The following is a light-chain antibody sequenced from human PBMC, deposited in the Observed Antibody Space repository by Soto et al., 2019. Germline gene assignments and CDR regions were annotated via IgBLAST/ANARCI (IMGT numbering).Light chain of an antibody. CDR3: AAWDDSLNGVA. J-gene: IGLJ2*01. CDR2: SSN. Sequence: QSVLTQPPSASGTPGQRVTISCSGSSSNIGSYTINWYQQLPGTAPKLLIYSSNQRPSGVPDRFSGSKSGTSASLAISGLQSEDEADYSCAAWDDSLNGVAFGGGTKLTVL. CDR1: SSNIGSYT. V-gene: IGLV1-44*01.